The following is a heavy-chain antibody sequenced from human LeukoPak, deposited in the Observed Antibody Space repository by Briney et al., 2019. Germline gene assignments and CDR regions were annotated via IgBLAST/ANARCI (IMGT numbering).Heavy chain of an antibody. D-gene: IGHD2-15*01. CDR2: INPDTGVT. CDR1: GYTFTGHF. V-gene: IGHV1-2*02. J-gene: IGHJ4*02. CDR3: SKGGSWYSTNRPQDY. Sequence: ASVKVSCKASGYTFTGHFIFWVRQSPGQRLELMAWINPDTGVTNYAQKFQGRVTVASDTSISTAYLDISRLTSDDTALYYCSKGGSWYSTNRPQDYWGQGTQVTVSS.